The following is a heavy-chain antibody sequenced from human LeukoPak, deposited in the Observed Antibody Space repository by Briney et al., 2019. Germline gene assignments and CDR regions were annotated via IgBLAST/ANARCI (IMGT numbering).Heavy chain of an antibody. CDR1: GGSIGSSSYY. V-gene: IGHV4-39*07. CDR3: ARGLVGDFWSGPTFDY. J-gene: IGHJ4*02. Sequence: PSETLSLTCTVSGGSIGSSSYYWGWIRQPPGKGLEWIGSIYYSGSTYYNPSPKSRVTISVDTSKNQFSLKLSSVTAADTAVYYCARGLVGDFWSGPTFDYWGQGTLVTVSS. CDR2: IYYSGST. D-gene: IGHD3-3*01.